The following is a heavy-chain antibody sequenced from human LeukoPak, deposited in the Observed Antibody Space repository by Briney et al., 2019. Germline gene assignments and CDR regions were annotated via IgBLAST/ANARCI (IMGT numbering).Heavy chain of an antibody. V-gene: IGHV3-48*03. CDR2: ISSSGGTI. Sequence: GGSLRLSWAASGFTFSSYEMNWVRQAPGKGLEWVAYISSSGGTIYYADSVKGRFTISRDNAKNSLYLQMNSLRAEDTAVYYCARDSNFDWLVPNWFDPWGQGTLVTVSS. D-gene: IGHD3-9*01. J-gene: IGHJ5*02. CDR1: GFTFSSYE. CDR3: ARDSNFDWLVPNWFDP.